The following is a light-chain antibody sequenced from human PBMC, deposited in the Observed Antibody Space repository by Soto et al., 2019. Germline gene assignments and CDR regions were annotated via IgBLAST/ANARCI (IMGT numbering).Light chain of an antibody. V-gene: IGKV3-11*01. Sequence: EIVLTQSPATLSLSPGERVTLSCRAGQNVSTYLAWYQQKPGQAPRLLMYDASDRATGIPARFSGSGSGTDFTLTISSPEPEDSAVYYCQQRTNWLTFGPGTKVDI. CDR1: QNVSTY. CDR3: QQRTNWLT. CDR2: DAS. J-gene: IGKJ3*01.